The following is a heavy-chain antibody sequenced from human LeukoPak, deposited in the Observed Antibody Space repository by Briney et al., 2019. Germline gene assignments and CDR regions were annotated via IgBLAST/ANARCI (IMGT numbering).Heavy chain of an antibody. CDR2: IWDDGSSK. Sequence: GGSLRLSCAASGFTFSNYGMHWVRQAPGKGLEWVAVIWDDGSSKYYADSVKGRFTISTDNSKNTLYLQMNSMRAEEKAVYYCARRQQLVLGGDFDIWGQGAMVTVSS. V-gene: IGHV3-33*01. D-gene: IGHD6-13*01. CDR3: ARRQQLVLGGDFDI. CDR1: GFTFSNYG. J-gene: IGHJ3*02.